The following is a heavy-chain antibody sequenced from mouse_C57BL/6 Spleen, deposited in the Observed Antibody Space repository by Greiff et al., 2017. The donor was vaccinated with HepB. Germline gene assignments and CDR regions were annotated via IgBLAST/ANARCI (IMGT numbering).Heavy chain of an antibody. CDR1: GYTFTSYW. D-gene: IGHD2-4*01. J-gene: IGHJ4*01. CDR2: IHPNSGST. V-gene: IGHV1-64*01. CDR3: ARGDYYDYDGYYYAMDY. Sequence: VQLQQPGAELVKPGASVKLSCKASGYTFTSYWMHWVKQRPGQGLEWIGMIHPNSGSTNDNEKFKSKATLTVDKSSSTAYMQLSSLTSEDSAVYYCARGDYYDYDGYYYAMDYWGQGTSVTVSS.